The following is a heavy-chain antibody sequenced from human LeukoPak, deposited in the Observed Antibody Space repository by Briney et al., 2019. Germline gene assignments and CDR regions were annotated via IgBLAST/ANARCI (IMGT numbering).Heavy chain of an antibody. CDR3: ARGYYYFDY. CDR2: IYYSGST. D-gene: IGHD2-15*01. J-gene: IGHJ4*02. Sequence: SETLSLTCTVSGGSISSYFWSWIRQPPGKGLEWIGYIYYSGSTNYNPSLKSRVTISIDTSKTQLSLRLSSVTAADTAVYYCARGYYYFDYWGQGTLVTVSS. CDR1: GGSISSYF. V-gene: IGHV4-59*08.